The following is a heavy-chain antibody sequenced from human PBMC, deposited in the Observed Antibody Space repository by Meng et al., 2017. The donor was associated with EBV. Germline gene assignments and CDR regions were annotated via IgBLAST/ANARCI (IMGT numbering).Heavy chain of an antibody. D-gene: IGHD3-3*01. CDR3: ARGVGTIFGVVIKNWFDP. CDR1: GYSLTIFE. V-gene: IGHV1-8*01. J-gene: IGHJ5*02. CDR2: MNPNSGNT. Sequence: HVPLVVSGAAVDRHGGSVKVSCKAYGYSLTIFEINWVRQATGQGLEWMGWMNPNSGNTGYAQKFQGRVTMTRNTSISTAYMELSSLRSEDTAVYYCARGVGTIFGVVIKNWFDPWGQGTLVTVSS.